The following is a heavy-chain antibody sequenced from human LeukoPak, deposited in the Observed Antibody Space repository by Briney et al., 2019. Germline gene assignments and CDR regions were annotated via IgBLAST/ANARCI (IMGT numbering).Heavy chain of an antibody. CDR1: GVSISGYY. J-gene: IGHJ4*02. D-gene: IGHD5-18*01. CDR3: ARDTAIGEGEFFFDY. Sequence: SETLSLTCTVSGVSISGYYWSWIRQPPGKGLEWIGYIYYSGSTNYDPSLKGRVTISVDTSKNQFSLKLTSVTAADTAVYFCARDTAIGEGEFFFDYWGQGTLVTVPS. V-gene: IGHV4-59*01. CDR2: IYYSGST.